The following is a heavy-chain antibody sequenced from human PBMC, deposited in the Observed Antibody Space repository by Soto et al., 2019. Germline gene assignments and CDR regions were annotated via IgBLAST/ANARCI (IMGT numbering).Heavy chain of an antibody. CDR2: IYYSGST. V-gene: IGHV4-59*01. Sequence: QVQLQESGPGLVKPSETLSLTYTVSGGSISSYYWSWIRQPPGKGLEWIGYIYYSGSTNYNPSLKSRVTISVDTSKNQFSLKLSSVTAADTAVYYCAREVFYGYGNLGWFDPWGQGTLVTVSS. D-gene: IGHD5-12*01. J-gene: IGHJ5*02. CDR3: AREVFYGYGNLGWFDP. CDR1: GGSISSYY.